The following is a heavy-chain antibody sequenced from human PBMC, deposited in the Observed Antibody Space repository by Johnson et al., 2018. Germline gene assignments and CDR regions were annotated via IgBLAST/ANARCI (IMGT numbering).Heavy chain of an antibody. CDR2: LIPIFGTA. Sequence: QVQLVQSGAEVKKPGSSVKVSCKASGGTFSSYAISWVRQAPGQGLEWMGGLIPIFGTANYAQKFQGRVTITADESTSTDYMELSSLRSEDTAVYYCARVRARKWEPLQVNDAFDIWCQGTMVTVSS. CDR3: ARVRARKWEPLQVNDAFDI. D-gene: IGHD1-14*01. J-gene: IGHJ3*02. CDR1: GGTFSSYA. V-gene: IGHV1-69*12.